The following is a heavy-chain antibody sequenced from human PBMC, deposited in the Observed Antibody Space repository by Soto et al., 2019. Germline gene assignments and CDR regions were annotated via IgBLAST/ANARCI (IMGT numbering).Heavy chain of an antibody. J-gene: IGHJ6*03. Sequence: GGSLRLSCTASGFTFGDYAMSWFRQAPGKGLEWVGFIRSKAYGGTTEYAASVKGRFTISRDDSKSIAYLQMNSLKTEDTAVYYCTRDFRWFGELMGSDYMDVWGKGTTVTVSS. CDR3: TRDFRWFGELMGSDYMDV. V-gene: IGHV3-49*03. D-gene: IGHD3-10*01. CDR1: GFTFGDYA. CDR2: IRSKAYGGTT.